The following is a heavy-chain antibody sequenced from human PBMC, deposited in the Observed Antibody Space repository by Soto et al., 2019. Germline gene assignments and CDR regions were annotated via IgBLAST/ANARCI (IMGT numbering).Heavy chain of an antibody. CDR2: INHSGST. CDR1: GGSFSGYY. J-gene: IGHJ6*02. CDR3: ARKQDYVWGSYSYTLHYYGMDV. V-gene: IGHV4-34*01. D-gene: IGHD3-16*02. Sequence: AETLSLTCAVYGGSFSGYYWSWIRQPPGRGLEWIGEINHSGSTNYNPSLKSRVTISVDTSKNQFSLKLSSVTAADTAVYYCARKQDYVWGSYSYTLHYYGMDVWGQGTTVTVSS.